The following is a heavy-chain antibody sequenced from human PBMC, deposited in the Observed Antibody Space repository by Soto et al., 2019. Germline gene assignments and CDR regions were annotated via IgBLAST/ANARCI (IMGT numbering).Heavy chain of an antibody. CDR3: VRGYYYGSGSYLTRFDY. Sequence: ASVKVSCKASGYTFTSYGISWVRQAPGQGLEWMGWISAYNGNTNYAQKLQGRVTMTTDTSTSTAYMELRSLRSDDTAVYYCVRGYYYGSGSYLTRFDYWGQGTLVTVSS. V-gene: IGHV1-18*01. CDR1: GYTFTSYG. D-gene: IGHD3-10*01. J-gene: IGHJ4*02. CDR2: ISAYNGNT.